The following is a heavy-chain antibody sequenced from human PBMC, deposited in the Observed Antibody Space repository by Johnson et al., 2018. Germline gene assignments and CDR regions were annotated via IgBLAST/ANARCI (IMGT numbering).Heavy chain of an antibody. CDR3: ARARCASSGWYCYYYYMDV. J-gene: IGHJ6*03. V-gene: IGHV3-72*01. D-gene: IGHD6-19*01. CDR1: GFTFSDHY. Sequence: VQLVQSGGGLVQPGGSLRLSCAASGFTFSDHYMDWVRQAPGKGLEWVGRTRNKANSYTTQYAASVKGRFTSSRDDSKNSLYLQMNSLKTEDTAVYYCARARCASSGWYCYYYYMDVWGKGTTVTVSS. CDR2: TRNKANSYTT.